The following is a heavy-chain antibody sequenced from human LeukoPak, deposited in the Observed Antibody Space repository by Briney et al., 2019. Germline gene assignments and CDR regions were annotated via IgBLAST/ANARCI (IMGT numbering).Heavy chain of an antibody. CDR2: IYPSGTT. D-gene: IGHD2-15*01. Sequence: KASETLSLTCTASGGSISSSSYYWGWIRQPAGKRLEWIGRIYPSGTTNHNPSLKSRVTISVDTSKNQFSLKLSSVTAADTAIYYCARGRGQDIVVVVGADAFDIWGQGTMVTVSS. V-gene: IGHV4-61*02. CDR3: ARGRGQDIVVVVGADAFDI. J-gene: IGHJ3*02. CDR1: GGSISSSSYY.